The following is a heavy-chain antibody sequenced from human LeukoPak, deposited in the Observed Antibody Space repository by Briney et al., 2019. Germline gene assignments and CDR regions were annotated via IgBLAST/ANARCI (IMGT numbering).Heavy chain of an antibody. Sequence: GGSLRLSCAAPGFTFDTSVMGWVRQAPGRGLEWVSDISASDGRTFYADSVKGRFTISRDNSKDTLYLQMNSLRAEDTALYYCAKRRRPSGGAYDMWGPGTMVTVSS. CDR3: AKRRRPSGGAYDM. CDR2: ISASDGRT. V-gene: IGHV3-23*01. D-gene: IGHD2-15*01. CDR1: GFTFDTSV. J-gene: IGHJ3*02.